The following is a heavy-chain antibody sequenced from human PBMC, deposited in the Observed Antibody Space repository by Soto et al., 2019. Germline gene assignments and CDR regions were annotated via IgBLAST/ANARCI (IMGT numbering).Heavy chain of an antibody. CDR2: IYYSGST. Sequence: QVQLQESGPGLVKPSETLSLTCTVSGGSVSSGSYYWSWIRQPPGKGLEWIGYIYYSGSTNYNPSLESRVTISVDTPKNQFPLKLSSVTAADTAVYYCARVATGYGMDVWGQGTTVTVSS. CDR3: ARVATGYGMDV. J-gene: IGHJ6*02. D-gene: IGHD1-1*01. CDR1: GGSVSSGSYY. V-gene: IGHV4-61*01.